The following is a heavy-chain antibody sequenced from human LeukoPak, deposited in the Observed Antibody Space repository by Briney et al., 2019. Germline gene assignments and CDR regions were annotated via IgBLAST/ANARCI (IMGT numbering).Heavy chain of an antibody. CDR1: GFTFGEYG. D-gene: IGHD5-12*01. Sequence: GGALRLSCTASGFTFGEYGVNWVRQARGKGLEGVGFIRRKGHDDTPQYAASVQGRFTISRDDSKSAAYLQMNSLKTEDTGVYYCVRAGGYDNWFDSWGQGTLVTVSS. CDR3: VRAGGYDNWFDS. J-gene: IGHJ5*01. V-gene: IGHV3-49*04. CDR2: IRRKGHDDTP.